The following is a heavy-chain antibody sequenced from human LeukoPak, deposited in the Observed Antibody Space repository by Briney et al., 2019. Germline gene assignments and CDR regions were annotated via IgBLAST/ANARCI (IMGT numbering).Heavy chain of an antibody. CDR3: ASAYCGGDCYRHWFDP. CDR1: GYTFTGYY. J-gene: IGHJ5*02. Sequence: GASVKVSCKASGYTFTGYYMHWVRQAPGQGLEWMGWINPNSGGTNYAQKFQGRVTMTRDTSISTAYMELSRLRSDDTAVYYCASAYCGGDCYRHWFDPWGQGTLVTVSS. CDR2: INPNSGGT. V-gene: IGHV1-2*02. D-gene: IGHD2-21*02.